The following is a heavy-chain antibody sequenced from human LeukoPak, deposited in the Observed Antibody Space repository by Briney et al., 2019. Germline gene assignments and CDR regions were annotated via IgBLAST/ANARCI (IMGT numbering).Heavy chain of an antibody. V-gene: IGHV3-11*04. J-gene: IGHJ5*02. CDR3: ARLARNWFDP. CDR2: ISSSGSTI. CDR1: GFTFSNAW. Sequence: PGGSLRLSCAASGFTFSNAWMSWVRQAPGKGLEWVSYISSSGSTIYYADSVKGRFTISRDNAKNSLYLQMNSLRAEDTAVYYCARLARNWFDPWGQGTLVTVSS.